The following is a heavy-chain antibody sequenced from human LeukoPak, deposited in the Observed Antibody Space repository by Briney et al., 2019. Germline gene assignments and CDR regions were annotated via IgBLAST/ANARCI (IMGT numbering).Heavy chain of an antibody. V-gene: IGHV4-34*01. Sequence: SETLSLTCAVYGGSFSAYYLSWIRQPPGKGLEWIGEINHSGSTNYNPSLKSRVTISVNTSKNQFSLKLSSVTAADTAVYYCATDIESSGKPFDYWGQGTLVTVSS. CDR2: INHSGST. J-gene: IGHJ4*02. CDR3: ATDIESSGKPFDY. D-gene: IGHD1-26*01. CDR1: GGSFSAYY.